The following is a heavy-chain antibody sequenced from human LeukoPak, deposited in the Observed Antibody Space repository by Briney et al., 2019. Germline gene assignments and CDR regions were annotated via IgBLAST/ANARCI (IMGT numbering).Heavy chain of an antibody. Sequence: SETLSLTCTVSGGSISSGGYYWSWIRQPAGKGLEWIGRIYTSGSTNSNPSLKSRVTISGDTSKNQFSLKLSSVTAADTAVYYCARGLSTDSFDYWGQGTLVTVSS. J-gene: IGHJ4*02. CDR3: ARGLSTDSFDY. CDR1: GGSISSGGYY. V-gene: IGHV4-61*02. D-gene: IGHD4-17*01. CDR2: IYTSGST.